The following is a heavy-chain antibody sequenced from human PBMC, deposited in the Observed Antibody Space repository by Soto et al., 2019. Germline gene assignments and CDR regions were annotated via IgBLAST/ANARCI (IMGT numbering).Heavy chain of an antibody. J-gene: IGHJ4*02. CDR3: ARGGALSTSLYWGDGLDS. D-gene: IGHD2-15*01. CDR1: GYSFSSHA. V-gene: IGHV1-69*06. CDR2: LIPVFGTP. Sequence: QVQLEQSGSEVKKSGSSVKVSCKASGYSFSSHAITWVRQAPGQGLEWMGGLIPVFGTPSYAQKCQGRVTISSDKSTNTSYLELRSLRSEDTAVYYCARGGALSTSLYWGDGLDSWGQGTQVTVSS.